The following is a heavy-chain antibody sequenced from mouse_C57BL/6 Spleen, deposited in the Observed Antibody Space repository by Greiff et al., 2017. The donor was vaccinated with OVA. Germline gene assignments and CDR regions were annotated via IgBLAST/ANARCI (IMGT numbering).Heavy chain of an antibody. CDR3: ARYTDGTCDY. J-gene: IGHJ2*01. V-gene: IGHV7-3*01. D-gene: IGHD1-1*01. Sequence: EVKVVESGGGLVQPGGSLSLSCAASGFTFTDYYMSWVRQPPGKALEWLGFIRNKANGYTTEYSASVKGRFTISRDNSQSILYLQMNALRAEDSATYYCARYTDGTCDYWGQGTTLTVSS. CDR2: IRNKANGYTT. CDR1: GFTFTDYY.